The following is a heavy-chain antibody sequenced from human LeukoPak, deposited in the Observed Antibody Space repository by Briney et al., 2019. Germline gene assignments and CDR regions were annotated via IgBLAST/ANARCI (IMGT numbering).Heavy chain of an antibody. CDR3: ARGGVAYCGGDCYSVSSMDY. J-gene: IGHJ4*02. CDR1: GFTFSSFW. CDR2: IKRDGSEK. D-gene: IGHD2-21*02. V-gene: IGHV3-7*05. Sequence: GGSLRLSCAASGFTFSSFWMSWVRQAPGKGLEWVANIKRDGSEKYYVDSVKGRFTISRDNAKNSLYLQMNSLRAEDTAVYYCARGGVAYCGGDCYSVSSMDYWGQGTLVTVSS.